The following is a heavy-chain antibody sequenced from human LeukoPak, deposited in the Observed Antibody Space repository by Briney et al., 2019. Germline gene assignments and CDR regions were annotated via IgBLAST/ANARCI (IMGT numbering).Heavy chain of an antibody. CDR3: ARGRRSFALKSDY. Sequence: SETLSLTCAVYGGSFSGYYWSWIRQPPGKGLEWIGEINHSGSTNYNPSLKSRVTISVDTSKNQFSLKLSSETAADTAVYYCARGRRSFALKSDYWGQGTLVTVSS. CDR1: GGSFSGYY. V-gene: IGHV4-34*01. CDR2: INHSGST. J-gene: IGHJ4*02. D-gene: IGHD3-10*01.